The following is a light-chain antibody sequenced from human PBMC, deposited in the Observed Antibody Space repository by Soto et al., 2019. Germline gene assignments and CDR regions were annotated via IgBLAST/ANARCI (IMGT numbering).Light chain of an antibody. CDR3: QQYYSTLWT. Sequence: DIVMTQSPDSLAVSLGERPTINCKSSQSVLYSSNNKNCLAWYQQKPGQPPKLLIYWASTRESGVPDRFSGSGSGTDFTLTISSLQAEDVAVYYCQQYYSTLWTFGQGTKVEIK. J-gene: IGKJ1*01. V-gene: IGKV4-1*01. CDR2: WAS. CDR1: QSVLYSSNNKNC.